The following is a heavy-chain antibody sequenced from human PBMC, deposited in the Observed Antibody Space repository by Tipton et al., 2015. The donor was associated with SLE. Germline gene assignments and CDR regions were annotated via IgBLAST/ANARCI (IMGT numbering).Heavy chain of an antibody. Sequence: QLVQSGVEVKKPGAPVKVSCRTSGYTFTSLGITWVRQAPGQGLEWMGWISTYSGNTYYAQRVQDRVTMTTDTSTSTAYMELRSLRSDDTAVYYCARADEYHDGSGHYLDAFDIWGQGTMVTVSS. V-gene: IGHV1-18*01. CDR3: ARADEYHDGSGHYLDAFDI. CDR1: GYTFTSLG. J-gene: IGHJ3*02. CDR2: ISTYSGNT. D-gene: IGHD3-22*01.